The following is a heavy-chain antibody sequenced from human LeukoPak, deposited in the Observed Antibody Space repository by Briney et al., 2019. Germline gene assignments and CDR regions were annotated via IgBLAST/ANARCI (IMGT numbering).Heavy chain of an antibody. D-gene: IGHD3-10*01. CDR2: ISYDGSNK. CDR3: ARDETGGHFEN. CDR1: GFTFSSYG. V-gene: IGHV3-30*03. J-gene: IGHJ4*02. Sequence: GGSLRLSCAASGFTFSSYGMHWVRQAPGKGLEWVAVISYDGSNKYYADSVKGRFTISRDNAQNSLYLQMNSLRVEDTAVYYCARDETGGHFENWGQGTLVTASS.